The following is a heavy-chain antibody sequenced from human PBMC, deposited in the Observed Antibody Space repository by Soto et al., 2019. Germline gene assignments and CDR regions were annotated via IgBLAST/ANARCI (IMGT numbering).Heavy chain of an antibody. Sequence: XSVKVSCKASVYIFTRYGIHWVRQAPGQGLEWVGWINAGTGQVKYSQKFQGRVSITRDTSASTAYMELSSLKSEDTAVYYCARVMAVQAFDTWGQGTKVTVSS. V-gene: IGHV1-3*01. J-gene: IGHJ3*02. CDR1: VYIFTRYG. CDR2: INAGTGQV. D-gene: IGHD4-17*01. CDR3: ARVMAVQAFDT.